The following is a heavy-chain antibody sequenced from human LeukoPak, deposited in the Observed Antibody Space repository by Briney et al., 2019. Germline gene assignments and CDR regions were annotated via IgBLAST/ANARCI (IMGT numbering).Heavy chain of an antibody. CDR3: ARLPGGGGTPVPPLDNDY. V-gene: IGHV1-2*02. D-gene: IGHD1-14*01. CDR2: INPNSGGT. J-gene: IGHJ4*02. CDR1: GYIFTDYY. Sequence: GASVKVSCKASGYIFTDYYMHWVRQAPGQGLEWMGWINPNSGGTNYAQKFQGRVTMTRDTSISTAYMELSRLRSDDTAVYYCARLPGGGGTPVPPLDNDYWGQGTLVTVSS.